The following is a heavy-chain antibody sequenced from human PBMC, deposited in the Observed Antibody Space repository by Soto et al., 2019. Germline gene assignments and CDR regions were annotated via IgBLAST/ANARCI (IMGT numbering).Heavy chain of an antibody. D-gene: IGHD2-21*01. V-gene: IGHV4-61*03. Sequence: QVQLQESGPGLVKPSETLSLTCTVSGGSVSSGSYYWSWIRQPPGKALEWIGYISYSGTTNYNPSLQSRVTISLDTSKNHFSLKLSSITAADTAMYYCARQSDSPYNWFDSWGQGTLVTVSS. CDR3: ARQSDSPYNWFDS. J-gene: IGHJ5*01. CDR1: GGSVSSGSYY. CDR2: ISYSGTT.